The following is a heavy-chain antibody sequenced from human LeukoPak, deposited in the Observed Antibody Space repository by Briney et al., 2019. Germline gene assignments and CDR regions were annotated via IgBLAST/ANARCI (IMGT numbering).Heavy chain of an antibody. CDR1: GYSFPIYW. Sequence: GESLQISCKASGYSFPIYWIGWVRPMPGKGLEWMGIIFPGDSDTRYSPSFQGQVTFSNDKSITTAYLQWSSLKASDTAIYYCTRWVTADRGKKDAFDIWGQGTMVTVSS. V-gene: IGHV5-51*01. CDR2: IFPGDSDT. CDR3: TRWVTADRGKKDAFDI. J-gene: IGHJ3*02. D-gene: IGHD2-21*02.